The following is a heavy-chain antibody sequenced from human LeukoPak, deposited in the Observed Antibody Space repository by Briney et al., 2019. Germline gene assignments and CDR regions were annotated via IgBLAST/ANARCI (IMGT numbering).Heavy chain of an antibody. CDR2: INHSVST. CDR1: GGSFSGYY. Sequence: SETLSLTCAVYGGSFSGYYWSWIRQPPGKGLEWIGEINHSVSTNYNPSLKSRVTISVDTSKNQFSLKLSSVTAADTAVYYCARFPPRYCSSTSCYSYYYYGMDVWGQGTTVTVSS. D-gene: IGHD2-2*01. CDR3: ARFPPRYCSSTSCYSYYYYGMDV. V-gene: IGHV4-34*01. J-gene: IGHJ6*02.